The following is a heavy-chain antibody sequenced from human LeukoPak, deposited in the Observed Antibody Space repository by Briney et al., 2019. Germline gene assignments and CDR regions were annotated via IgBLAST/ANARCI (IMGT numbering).Heavy chain of an antibody. CDR2: MNPNSGNT. J-gene: IGHJ4*02. V-gene: IGHV1-8*01. Sequence: ASVKVSCKASGYTFTSYDINWVRQATGQGLEWMGWMNPNSGNTGYAQKFQGRVTMTRDTSISTAYIELSRLRSDDTAVYYCARDERYDSSGYPFDYWGRGTLVTVSS. CDR1: GYTFTSYD. D-gene: IGHD3-22*01. CDR3: ARDERYDSSGYPFDY.